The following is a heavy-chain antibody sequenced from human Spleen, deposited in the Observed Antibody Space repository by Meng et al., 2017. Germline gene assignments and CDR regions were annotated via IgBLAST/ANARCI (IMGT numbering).Heavy chain of an antibody. CDR3: ARKAGDCVSTTCYSLDY. D-gene: IGHD2-2*01. J-gene: IGHJ4*02. CDR2: INAAFGTT. Sequence: SVKVSCKAPGGIFRKYVIGWVRQAPGQGLEWMGGINAAFGTTNYSQKFQGRVTITTDKSTSTVYMELTRLTSGDTAVYFCARKAGDCVSTTCYSLDYWGQGTLVTVSS. V-gene: IGHV1-69*05. CDR1: GGIFRKYV.